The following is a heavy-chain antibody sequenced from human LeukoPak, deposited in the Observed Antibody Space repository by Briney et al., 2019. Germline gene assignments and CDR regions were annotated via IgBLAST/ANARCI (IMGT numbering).Heavy chain of an antibody. D-gene: IGHD3-10*01. V-gene: IGHV1-69*05. CDR1: GGTFIGYA. CDR2: IIPIFGTA. J-gene: IGHJ4*02. CDR3: ARGTDYYGSGSYSG. Sequence: SVKVSCKASGGTFIGYAISWVRQAPGQGLEWMGGIIPIFGTANYPQMFQGRVTITTDESTSTAYMELSSLRSEDTAVYFCARGTDYYGSGSYSGWGQGTLVTVSS.